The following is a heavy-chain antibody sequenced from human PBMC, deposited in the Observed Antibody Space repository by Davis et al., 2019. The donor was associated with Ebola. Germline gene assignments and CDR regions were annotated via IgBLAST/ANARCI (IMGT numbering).Heavy chain of an antibody. J-gene: IGHJ3*02. CDR3: ARIRQGDAFDI. CDR2: IYYSGST. CDR1: GGSISSYF. V-gene: IGHV4-59*01. Sequence: MPSETLSLTCTVPGGSISSYFWSWIRQPPGKGLEWIGYIYYSGSTNYNPSLKSRVTISVDTSKSQFSLKLNSVTAADTAVYYCARIRQGDAFDIWGQGTMVTVSS.